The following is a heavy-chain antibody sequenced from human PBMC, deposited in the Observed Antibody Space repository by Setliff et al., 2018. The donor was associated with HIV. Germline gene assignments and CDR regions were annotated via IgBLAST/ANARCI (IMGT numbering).Heavy chain of an antibody. Sequence: SETLSLTCAVYGGSYTGYFWSWIRQPPGKGLEWIGEINHSGGIHYNPSLKSRATVLVDRSKSQFSLRLSSVTAADTALYFCTRAQIAAPRPFDYWGQGTLVTVSS. D-gene: IGHD2-21*01. CDR1: GGSYTGYF. J-gene: IGHJ4*02. CDR2: INHSGGI. CDR3: TRAQIAAPRPFDY. V-gene: IGHV4-34*01.